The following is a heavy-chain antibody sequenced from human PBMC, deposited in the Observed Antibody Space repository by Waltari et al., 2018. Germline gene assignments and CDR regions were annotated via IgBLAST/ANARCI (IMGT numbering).Heavy chain of an antibody. CDR2: INHSGST. J-gene: IGHJ5*02. Sequence: QVQLQQWGAGLLKPSETLSLTCAVYGGSFSGYYWIWIRQPPGKGLEWIGEINHSGSTNYNPSLKSRVTISVDTSKNQFSLKLSSVTAADTAVYYCARDYVWGSYRLNWFDPWGQGTLVTVSS. CDR1: GGSFSGYY. D-gene: IGHD3-16*02. V-gene: IGHV4-34*01. CDR3: ARDYVWGSYRLNWFDP.